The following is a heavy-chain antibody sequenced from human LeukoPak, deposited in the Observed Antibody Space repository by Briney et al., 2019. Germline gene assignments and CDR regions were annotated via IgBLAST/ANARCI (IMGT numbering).Heavy chain of an antibody. CDR3: ARDANPPHDCGAPGAFDI. CDR1: GFTFSGYV. Sequence: GGSLRLSCAASGFTFSGYVMHWVCQAPGEGLEWVAVISYDGSNKYYVDSVKGRVTISRDNSKNTLYLQMNSLRAEDTAVYYCARDANPPHDCGAPGAFDIWGQGTMVTVSS. D-gene: IGHD4-17*01. J-gene: IGHJ3*02. CDR2: ISYDGSNK. V-gene: IGHV3-30*03.